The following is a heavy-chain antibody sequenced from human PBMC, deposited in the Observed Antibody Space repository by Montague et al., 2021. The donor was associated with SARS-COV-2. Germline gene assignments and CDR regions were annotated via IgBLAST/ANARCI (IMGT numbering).Heavy chain of an antibody. V-gene: IGHV3-23*01. CDR3: SKQPGAGAVVYWYFDL. CDR1: GFAFNNFA. CDR2: IFGSAAGT. Sequence: SLRLSCAASGFAFNNFAMTWVRQAPGKGLEWVSSIFGSAAGTYYADSVKGRFTISRDNSKNTLYLQMNRLKGEDTAKYYCSKQPGAGAVVYWYFDLWGRGTVVTVSA. J-gene: IGHJ2*01. D-gene: IGHD6-19*01.